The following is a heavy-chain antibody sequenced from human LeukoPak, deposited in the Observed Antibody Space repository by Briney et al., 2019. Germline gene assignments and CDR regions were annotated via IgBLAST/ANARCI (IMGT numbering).Heavy chain of an antibody. D-gene: IGHD3-22*01. J-gene: IGHJ4*02. CDR2: LSYDGSDK. CDR1: GFTFSNYG. CDR3: AKASSYDSSGYYYYFDY. Sequence: QPGGSLRLSCAASGFTFSNYGMHWVRQAPGKGLEWVAALSYDGSDKNYGDSWKGRFSISRDNSDNTLYLQMNSLGAEDTAVYYCAKASSYDSSGYYYYFDYWGQGTLVTVSS. V-gene: IGHV3-30*18.